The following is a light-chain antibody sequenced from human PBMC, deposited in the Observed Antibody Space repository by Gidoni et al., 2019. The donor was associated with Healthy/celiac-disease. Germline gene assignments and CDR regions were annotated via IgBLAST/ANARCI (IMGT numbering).Light chain of an antibody. CDR1: QSVSSN. Sequence: IVMTQSPATLSVSPGERATLSCRASQSVSSNLAWYQQKPGQAPRLLIYGASIRATGIPARFSGSGSGTEFTLTISSLQSEDLAVYYCQQCNNWPLTFGGGTKVEIK. CDR3: QQCNNWPLT. CDR2: GAS. J-gene: IGKJ4*01. V-gene: IGKV3D-15*01.